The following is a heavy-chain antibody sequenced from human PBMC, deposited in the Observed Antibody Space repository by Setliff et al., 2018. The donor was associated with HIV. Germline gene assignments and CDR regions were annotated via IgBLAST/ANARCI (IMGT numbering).Heavy chain of an antibody. CDR3: ARHDSQQLLY. Sequence: HPGGSLRLSCAASGFTFSTYAMNWVRQAPGKGLEWVSSISNSGTSTLYAASVKGRFTISRDNSKNTLYLQMNSLRAEDTAVYYCARHDSQQLLYWGQGTLVTVSS. V-gene: IGHV3-23*01. CDR2: ISNSGTST. CDR1: GFTFSTYA. D-gene: IGHD6-13*01. J-gene: IGHJ4*02.